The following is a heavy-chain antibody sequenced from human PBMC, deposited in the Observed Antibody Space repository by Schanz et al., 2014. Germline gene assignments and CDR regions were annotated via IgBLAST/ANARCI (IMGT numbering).Heavy chain of an antibody. V-gene: IGHV3-11*01. J-gene: IGHJ6*02. CDR2: ISSGSSTI. Sequence: QVQLVESGGGLVKPGGSLRLSCVVSGFIFSDHYMSWIRQAPGKGLEWISYISSGSSTIHYADSVKGRFTISRDNAKNSLFLQMDSLRAEDTAVYYCAKSGYCRSTSCYQYNYYGLDVWGQGTTVTVSS. CDR3: AKSGYCRSTSCYQYNYYGLDV. CDR1: GFIFSDHY. D-gene: IGHD2-2*03.